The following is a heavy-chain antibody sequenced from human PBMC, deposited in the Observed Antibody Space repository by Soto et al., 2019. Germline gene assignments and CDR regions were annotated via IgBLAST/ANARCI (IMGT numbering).Heavy chain of an antibody. Sequence: GGSLRLSCAASGFTFSSYAMSWVRQAPGKGLEWVSAISGSGGSTYYADSVKGRFTISRDNSKNTLYLQMNSLRAEDTAVYYCAKGFDDYSNSETPTDYWGQGTLVTVSS. CDR1: GFTFSSYA. CDR2: ISGSGGST. V-gene: IGHV3-23*01. D-gene: IGHD4-4*01. J-gene: IGHJ4*02. CDR3: AKGFDDYSNSETPTDY.